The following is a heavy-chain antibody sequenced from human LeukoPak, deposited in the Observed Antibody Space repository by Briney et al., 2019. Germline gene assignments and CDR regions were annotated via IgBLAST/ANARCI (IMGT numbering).Heavy chain of an antibody. CDR3: ARESGFGEIFPYAFDI. Sequence: PGGSLRLSCAVSGFTVSSNYMSWVRQAPGKGLEWVSVLYSGGNTYYADSVKGRFTVSRDNSKNTLYLQMNSLRAEDTAVYYCARESGFGEIFPYAFDIWGQGTVVTVSS. J-gene: IGHJ3*02. D-gene: IGHD3-10*01. V-gene: IGHV3-53*01. CDR1: GFTVSSNY. CDR2: LYSGGNT.